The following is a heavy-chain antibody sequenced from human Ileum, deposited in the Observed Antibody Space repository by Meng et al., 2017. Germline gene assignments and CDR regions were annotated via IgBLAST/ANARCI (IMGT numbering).Heavy chain of an antibody. J-gene: IGHJ4*02. CDR2: IFQSGRT. CDR3: ATSNDRDVYYLGY. D-gene: IGHD3-22*01. V-gene: IGHV4-4*02. Sequence: VPRTESGPRLVRPSGTLSLPCAVSGTWWSWVRQPPGKGLEWIGEIFQSGRTNYNPSLKSRVTISIDKSKSQISLQLSAVTAADTAVYSCATSNDRDVYYLGYWGQGTLVTVSS. CDR1: GTW.